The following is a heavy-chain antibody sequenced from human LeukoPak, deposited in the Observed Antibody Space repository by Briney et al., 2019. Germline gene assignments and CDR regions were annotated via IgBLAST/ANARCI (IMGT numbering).Heavy chain of an antibody. J-gene: IGHJ5*02. CDR2: INHSGST. V-gene: IGHV4-34*01. CDR1: GGSFSGYY. D-gene: IGHD3-22*01. CDR3: ARGRGLKIVVVITTHGWFDP. Sequence: PSETLSLTCAVYGGSFSGYYWSWIRQPPGKGLEWIGEINHSGSTNYNPSLKSRVTISEDTSKNQFSLKLSSVTAADTAVYYCARGRGLKIVVVITTHGWFDPWGQGTLVTVSS.